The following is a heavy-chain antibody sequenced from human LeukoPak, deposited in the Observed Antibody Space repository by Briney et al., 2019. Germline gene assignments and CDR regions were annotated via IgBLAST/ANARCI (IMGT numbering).Heavy chain of an antibody. D-gene: IGHD5-12*01. CDR1: GGSIENHH. J-gene: IGHJ4*02. CDR2: IYSSGST. CDR3: ARGKLSGATTPFDY. Sequence: SETLSLTCTVSGGSIENHHWTWVRQPPGKGLEWIGYIYSSGSTNYNSSLKSRVTISLDTSRNQFSLKLTSVSAADTAVYYCARGKLSGATTPFDYWGQGTLVTVSS. V-gene: IGHV4-59*11.